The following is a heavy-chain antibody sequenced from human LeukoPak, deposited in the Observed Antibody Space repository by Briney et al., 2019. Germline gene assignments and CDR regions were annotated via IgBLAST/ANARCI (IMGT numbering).Heavy chain of an antibody. V-gene: IGHV4-34*01. Sequence: SETLSLTCAVYGGSFSGYYWSWIRQPPGKGLEWIGEINHSGSTNYNPSLKSRVTISVDTSKNQFSLKLSSVTAADTAVYYCARGKYSYGQGYYSDYWGQGTLVTVSS. J-gene: IGHJ4*02. CDR2: INHSGST. D-gene: IGHD5-18*01. CDR1: GGSFSGYY. CDR3: ARGKYSYGQGYYSDY.